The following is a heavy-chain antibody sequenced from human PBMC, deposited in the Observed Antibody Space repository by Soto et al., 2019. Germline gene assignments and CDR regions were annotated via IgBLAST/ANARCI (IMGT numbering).Heavy chain of an antibody. J-gene: IGHJ4*02. CDR3: ARGRCSSTSCYYDY. CDR1: GYTFTNYW. V-gene: IGHV5-51*01. Sequence: LGESLKISCKGSGYTFTNYWIHWVRHMPGKGLEWMGIVYPGDSDTRYSPSFQGQVTISADKSISTAYLQWSSLKASDTAMYYCARGRCSSTSCYYDYWGQGSLVTVSS. CDR2: VYPGDSDT. D-gene: IGHD2-2*01.